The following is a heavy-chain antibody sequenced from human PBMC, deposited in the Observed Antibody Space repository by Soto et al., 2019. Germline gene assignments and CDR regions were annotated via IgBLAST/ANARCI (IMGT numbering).Heavy chain of an antibody. D-gene: IGHD2-8*02. CDR1: GFTFSSYG. CDR2: IWYDGSNK. V-gene: IGHV3-33*01. J-gene: IGHJ3*02. CDR3: ASLVGWLAPDDAFDI. Sequence: GGSLRLSCAASGFTFSSYGMHWVRQAPGKGLEWVAVIWYDGSNKYYADSVKGRFTISRDNSKNTLYLQMNSLRAEDTAVYYCASLVGWLAPDDAFDIWGQGTMVTVSS.